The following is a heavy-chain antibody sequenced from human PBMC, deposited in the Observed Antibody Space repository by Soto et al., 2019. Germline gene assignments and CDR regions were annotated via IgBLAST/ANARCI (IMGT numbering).Heavy chain of an antibody. CDR2: ISSSSSYI. CDR1: GFTFSSYS. J-gene: IGHJ3*02. D-gene: IGHD6-19*01. CDR3: ARELSIAVAGAAFDI. Sequence: EVQLVESGGGLVKPGGSLRLSCAASGFTFSSYSMNWVRQAPGKGLAWVSSISSSSSYIYYADSVKGRFTISRDNAKNSLYLQMNSLRAEYTAVYYCARELSIAVAGAAFDIWGQGTMVTVSS. V-gene: IGHV3-21*01.